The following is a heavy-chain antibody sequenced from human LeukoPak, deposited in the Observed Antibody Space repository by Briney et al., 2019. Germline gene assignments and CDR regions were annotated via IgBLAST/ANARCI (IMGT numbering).Heavy chain of an antibody. CDR3: ARGLIDDYGDYGDYFDY. V-gene: IGHV3-7*01. CDR2: IKQDGSEK. D-gene: IGHD4-17*01. Sequence: GGSLRLSCAASGFTFSSYWMSWVRQAPGKGLERVANIKQDGSEKYYVDSVKGRFTISRDNAKNSLYLQMNSLRAEDTAVYYCARGLIDDYGDYGDYFDYWGQGTLVTVSS. J-gene: IGHJ4*02. CDR1: GFTFSSYW.